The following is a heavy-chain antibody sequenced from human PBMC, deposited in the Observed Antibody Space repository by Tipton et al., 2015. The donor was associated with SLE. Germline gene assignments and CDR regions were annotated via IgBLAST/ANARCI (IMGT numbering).Heavy chain of an antibody. V-gene: IGHV4-34*12. D-gene: IGHD6-25*01. CDR2: IILGGST. Sequence: TLSLTCAVSSGPFSGYYWSWIRQPPGKGLEWIGEIILGGSTNYNPSLKSRVSISVDTSKNQFSLNLRSVTAADTAAYYCARSGIAAVFGFWGQGTLVTVSS. CDR1: SGPFSGYY. J-gene: IGHJ1*01. CDR3: ARSGIAAVFGF.